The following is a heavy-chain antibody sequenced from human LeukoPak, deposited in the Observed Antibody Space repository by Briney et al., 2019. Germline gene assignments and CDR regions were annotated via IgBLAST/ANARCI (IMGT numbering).Heavy chain of an antibody. Sequence: GGSLRLSCAASGFTFSSYEMNWVRQAPGKGLEWVSSISSSGSIKYYADSVKGRFTISRDNAKNSLYLQMNSLRAEDTAVYYCANNIAGRGWYRDFDYWGQGTLVTVS. CDR3: ANNIAGRGWYRDFDY. CDR2: ISSSGSIK. D-gene: IGHD6-19*01. V-gene: IGHV3-48*03. CDR1: GFTFSSYE. J-gene: IGHJ4*02.